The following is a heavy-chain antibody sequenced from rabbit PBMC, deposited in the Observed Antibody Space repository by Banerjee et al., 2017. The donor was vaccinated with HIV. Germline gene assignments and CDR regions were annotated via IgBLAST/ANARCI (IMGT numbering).Heavy chain of an antibody. V-gene: IGHV1S40*01. CDR2: IYAGSSANT. Sequence: QSLEESGGDLVKPGASLTLTCTASGFSFSNTNSMCWVRQAPGKGLEWIACIYAGSSANTYYASWAKGRFTISKTSSTTVTLQMTSLTAADTATYFCARGPAGYAGYGYPYFNFWGQGTLVTVS. J-gene: IGHJ4*01. CDR3: ARGPAGYAGYGYPYFNF. CDR1: GFSFSNTNS. D-gene: IGHD7-1*01.